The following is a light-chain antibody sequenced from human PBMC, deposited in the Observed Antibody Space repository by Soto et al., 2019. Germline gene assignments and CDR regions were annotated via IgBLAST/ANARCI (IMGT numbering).Light chain of an antibody. CDR1: QTISSW. Sequence: DIQMTQSPCTRSGSVVDGVTITFLASQTISSWLAWYQQKPGKAPKLLIYKASTLKSGVPSRFSGSGSGTEFTLTISSLQPDDFATYYCQHYNSYSEACGQGTKGDI. CDR3: QHYNSYSEA. V-gene: IGKV1-5*03. J-gene: IGKJ1*01. CDR2: KAS.